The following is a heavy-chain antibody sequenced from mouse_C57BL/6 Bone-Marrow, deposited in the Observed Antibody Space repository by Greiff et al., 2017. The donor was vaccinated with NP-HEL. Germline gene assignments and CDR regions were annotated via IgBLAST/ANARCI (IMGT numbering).Heavy chain of an antibody. Sequence: VQLQQPGAKLVKPGASVKLSCKASGYTFTSSWMQWVKQRPGQGLEWIGGIDPSDSYTNYNQKFKGKATLTVDTSSSTAYMQLSSLTSEDSAVYYCAKDYDYDGYAMDYWGQGTSVTVSS. CDR2: IDPSDSYT. J-gene: IGHJ4*01. V-gene: IGHV1-50*01. CDR1: GYTFTSSW. D-gene: IGHD2-4*01. CDR3: AKDYDYDGYAMDY.